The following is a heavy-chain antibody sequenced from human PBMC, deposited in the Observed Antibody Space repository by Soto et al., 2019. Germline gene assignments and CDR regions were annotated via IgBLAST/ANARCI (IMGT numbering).Heavy chain of an antibody. D-gene: IGHD6-19*01. V-gene: IGHV3-9*01. J-gene: IGHJ4*02. CDR2: ISWNSGSI. CDR1: GFTFGDYA. Sequence: LRLSCAASGFTFGDYAMQWVRQAPGKGLEWVSAISWNSGSIDYADSVKGRFTISRDNAKNSLYLQMNSLRAEDTALYYCAKSHATSGWYVTTDYWGQGTRVTVSS. CDR3: AKSHATSGWYVTTDY.